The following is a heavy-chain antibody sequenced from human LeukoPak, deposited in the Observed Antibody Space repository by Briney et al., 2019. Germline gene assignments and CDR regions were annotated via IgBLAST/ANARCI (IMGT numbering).Heavy chain of an antibody. Sequence: PGGSLRLSCAASGFTFSSYSMNWVRQAPGKGLEWVAFIRYNENNKYYADSVKGRFTISRDNSKNTLYLQMNNLRVEDMAVYYCAKDSEKGYNWAPFDYWGQGTLVTVSS. CDR1: GFTFSSYS. D-gene: IGHD5-24*01. CDR2: IRYNENNK. CDR3: AKDSEKGYNWAPFDY. J-gene: IGHJ4*02. V-gene: IGHV3-30*02.